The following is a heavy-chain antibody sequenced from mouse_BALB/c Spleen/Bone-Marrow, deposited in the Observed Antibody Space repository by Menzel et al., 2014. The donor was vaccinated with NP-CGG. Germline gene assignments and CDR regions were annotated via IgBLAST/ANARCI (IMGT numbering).Heavy chain of an antibody. Sequence: ESGPGLVKPSQSLSLTCSVTGYSFTSGYYWNWIRQFPGNKLEWMGYISYDGSNDSNPSLKNRISITRDTSKNQFFLKLNSLTTEDTATYYCARGFITTVVPFAYWGQGTLVTVSA. V-gene: IGHV3-6*02. CDR2: ISYDGSN. CDR1: GYSFTSGYY. CDR3: ARGFITTVVPFAY. J-gene: IGHJ3*01. D-gene: IGHD1-1*01.